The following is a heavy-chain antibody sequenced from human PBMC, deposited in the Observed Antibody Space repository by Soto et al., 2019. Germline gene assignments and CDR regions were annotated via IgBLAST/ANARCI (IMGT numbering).Heavy chain of an antibody. CDR2: LFHGGDT. D-gene: IGHD3-22*01. CDR3: ARPRYNSNTFYYFFDS. Sequence: PSETLSLTCAVYGGPLSGYYWSWIRQPPGKGLEWIGELFHGGDTNYSPSLKSRVTISVDTSKNQFSLELSSVTAADTAVYYCARPRYNSNTFYYFFDSWGQGTLVTVYS. CDR1: GGPLSGYY. J-gene: IGHJ4*02. V-gene: IGHV4-34*12.